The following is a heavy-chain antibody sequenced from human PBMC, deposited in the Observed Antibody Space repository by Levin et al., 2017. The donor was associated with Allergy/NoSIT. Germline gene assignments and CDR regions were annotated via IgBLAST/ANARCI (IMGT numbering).Heavy chain of an antibody. CDR2: IYPGDSDT. D-gene: IGHD6-6*01. J-gene: IGHJ4*02. CDR3: ARIPKSSSRGYYFDY. Sequence: GESLKISCKGSGYSFTSYWIGWVRQMPGKGLEWMGIIYPGDSDTRYSPSFQGQVTISADKSISTAYLQWSSLKASDTAMYYCARIPKSSSRGYYFDYWGQGTLVTVSS. CDR1: GYSFTSYW. V-gene: IGHV5-51*01.